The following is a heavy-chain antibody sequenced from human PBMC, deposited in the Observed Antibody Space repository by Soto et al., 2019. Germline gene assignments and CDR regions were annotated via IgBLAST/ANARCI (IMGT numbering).Heavy chain of an antibody. Sequence: QVQLQESGPGLVKPSQILSLTCTVSGGSISSGGYYWSWIRQHPGKGLEWIGYIYYSGSTYYNPSLKSRVTISVATSKNQVPLKLSSVTAADTAVYYCAREWRDYYFDYWGQGTLVTVSS. CDR2: IYYSGST. CDR3: AREWRDYYFDY. J-gene: IGHJ4*02. CDR1: GGSISSGGYY. V-gene: IGHV4-31*03.